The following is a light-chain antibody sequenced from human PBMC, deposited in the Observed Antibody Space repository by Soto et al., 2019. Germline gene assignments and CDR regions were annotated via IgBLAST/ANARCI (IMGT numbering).Light chain of an antibody. J-gene: IGKJ1*01. CDR2: AAS. CDR3: QKYNSAPTWT. Sequence: DIQMTQSPSSLSASVGDRVTITCRATQDITNYLAWYQQKPGKVPKLLIYAASTLQSGVQSRFRGSGSGTDFTLTISSLQPEDVATYYCQKYNSAPTWTFGQGTKVEIK. CDR1: QDITNY. V-gene: IGKV1-27*01.